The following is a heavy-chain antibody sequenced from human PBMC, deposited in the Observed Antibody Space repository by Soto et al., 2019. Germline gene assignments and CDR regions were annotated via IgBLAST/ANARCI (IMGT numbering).Heavy chain of an antibody. CDR3: AKDPGITMIVVVITHIDY. CDR1: GFTFSSYA. V-gene: IGHV3-23*01. Sequence: GGSLRLSCAASGFTFSSYAMSWVRQAPGKGLEWVSAISGSGGSTYYADSVKGRFTISRDNSKNTLYLQMNSLRAEGTAVYYCAKDPGITMIVVVITHIDYWGQGTLVTVSS. D-gene: IGHD3-22*01. CDR2: ISGSGGST. J-gene: IGHJ4*02.